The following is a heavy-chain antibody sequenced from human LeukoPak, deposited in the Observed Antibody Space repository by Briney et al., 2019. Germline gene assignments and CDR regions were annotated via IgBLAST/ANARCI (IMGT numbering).Heavy chain of an antibody. D-gene: IGHD3-10*01. CDR3: ARGEGFGELPDMDV. CDR2: MNPNSGNA. Sequence: ASVKVSCKASGYTFTSYDINWVRQATGQGLEWMGWMNPNSGNAGYAQKFQGRVTMTRNTSISTAYMELSSLRSEDTAVYYCARGEGFGELPDMDVWGKGTTVTVSS. V-gene: IGHV1-8*01. CDR1: GYTFTSYD. J-gene: IGHJ6*03.